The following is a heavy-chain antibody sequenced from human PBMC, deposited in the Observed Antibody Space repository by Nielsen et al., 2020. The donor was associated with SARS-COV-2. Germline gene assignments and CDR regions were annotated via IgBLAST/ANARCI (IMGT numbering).Heavy chain of an antibody. Sequence: GGSLRLSCAASGFTFSSYSMNWVRQAPGKGLEWVSSISSSSSYIYYADSVKGRFTISRDNAKNSLYLQMNSLRAEDTAVYYCAREEAIAAAPDYWGQGTLVTVSS. CDR1: GFTFSSYS. V-gene: IGHV3-21*01. CDR3: AREEAIAAAPDY. CDR2: ISSSSSYI. D-gene: IGHD6-25*01. J-gene: IGHJ4*02.